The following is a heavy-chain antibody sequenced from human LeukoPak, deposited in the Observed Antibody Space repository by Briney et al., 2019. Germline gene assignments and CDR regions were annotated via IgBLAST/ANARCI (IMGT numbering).Heavy chain of an antibody. CDR2: INYSGTT. CDR1: GGSIGSYY. CDR3: ARGTMMVGP. J-gene: IGHJ5*02. V-gene: IGHV4-59*13. D-gene: IGHD3-22*01. Sequence: SETMSLTCTVSGGSIGSYYWSWIRQPPGKGLEWIGYINYSGTTNYNPSLKSRVSISVDTSKNQFSLKLSSVTAADTAVYYCARGTMMVGPWGQGTQVTVSS.